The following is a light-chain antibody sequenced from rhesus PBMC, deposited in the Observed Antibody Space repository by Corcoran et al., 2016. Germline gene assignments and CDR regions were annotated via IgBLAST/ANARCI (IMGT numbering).Light chain of an antibody. CDR3: QQHDKYPLT. CDR1: QDISIW. CDR2: RAS. J-gene: IGKJ4*01. Sequence: DIQMTQSPSSLSASVGDRVTITCRASQDISIWLAWYQQKPGKAPNLLIYRASNLETGVPSRFSGSGSGTDFTLTINSRQPEDIATYYCQQHDKYPLTFGGGTKVEIK. V-gene: IGKV1-69*01.